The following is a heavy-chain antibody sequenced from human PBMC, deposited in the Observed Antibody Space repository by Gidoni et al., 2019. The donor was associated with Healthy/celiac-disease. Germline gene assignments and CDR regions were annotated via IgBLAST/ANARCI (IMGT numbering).Heavy chain of an antibody. CDR1: GGSISSGGYY. CDR3: ARSGSRGSYRLYYFDY. J-gene: IGHJ4*02. V-gene: IGHV4-31*03. Sequence: QVQLQESGPGLVKPSQTLSLTCTVSGGSISSGGYYWSWIRQHPGKGLEWIGYIYYSGSTYYNPSLKSRVTISVDTSKNQFSLKLSSVTAADTAVYYCARSGSRGSYRLYYFDYWGQGTLVTVSS. D-gene: IGHD3-16*02. CDR2: IYYSGST.